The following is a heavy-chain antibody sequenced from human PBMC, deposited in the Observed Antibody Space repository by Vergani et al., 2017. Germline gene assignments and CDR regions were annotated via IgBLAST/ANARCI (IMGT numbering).Heavy chain of an antibody. CDR3: ARHIDSSGYYVGWFDP. V-gene: IGHV4-38-2*01. CDR2: IYHSGST. J-gene: IGHJ5*02. Sequence: QVQLPESGPGLVKPSETLSLTCAVSGYSISSGYYWGWIRQPPGKGLEWIGSIYHSGSTYYNPSLKSRVTISVDTSKNQFSLKLSSVTAADTAVYYCARHIDSSGYYVGWFDPWGQGTLVTVSS. D-gene: IGHD3-22*01. CDR1: GYSISSGYY.